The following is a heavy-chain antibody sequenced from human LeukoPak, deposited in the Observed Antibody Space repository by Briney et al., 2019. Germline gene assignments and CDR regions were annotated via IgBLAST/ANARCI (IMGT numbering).Heavy chain of an antibody. CDR3: AGCSTVTTYYYSYYMDI. CDR1: EFIFSGYW. CDR2: IKQDGSEK. V-gene: IGHV3-7*01. D-gene: IGHD4-17*01. Sequence: GGSLRLSCAASEFIFSGYWMNWVRQAPGKGLEWVANIKQDGSEKQYVDSVRGRFTISRDNAKNSLYLQMNSLRAEDTAVYYCAGCSTVTTYYYSYYMDIWGKGTTVTVSS. J-gene: IGHJ6*03.